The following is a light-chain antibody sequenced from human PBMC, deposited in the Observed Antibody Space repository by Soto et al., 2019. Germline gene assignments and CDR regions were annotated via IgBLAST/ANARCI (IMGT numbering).Light chain of an antibody. CDR2: GAS. V-gene: IGKV1-27*01. J-gene: IGKJ3*01. Sequence: DIQMTQSPSSLSASVGDTVTITCRAIQGISSSLAWYQQKAGKVPDLLIYGASTLQSGLPSHFSGSGSGTDFTLTISSLQPEDVATYYCQEYHSPPFSFGPGTKVEMK. CDR3: QEYHSPPFS. CDR1: QGISSS.